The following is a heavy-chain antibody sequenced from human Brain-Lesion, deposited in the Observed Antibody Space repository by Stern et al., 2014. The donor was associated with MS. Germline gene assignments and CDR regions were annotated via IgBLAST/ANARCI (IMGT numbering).Heavy chain of an antibody. CDR1: GFTFGSCA. D-gene: IGHD2/OR15-2a*01. CDR3: AKDRQYLTYFFDH. CDR2: VSYDGSNK. V-gene: IGHV3-30*18. Sequence: MQLVESGGGVDQPGRPLRLSCVASGFTFGSCAMHWVRQAPGKGLEWVGGVSYDGSNKYDADSVKCRFTISRDNSQNTLYMQMSSLRPEDTAVYYGAKDRQYLTYFFDHWGQGSLVTVSS. J-gene: IGHJ5*02.